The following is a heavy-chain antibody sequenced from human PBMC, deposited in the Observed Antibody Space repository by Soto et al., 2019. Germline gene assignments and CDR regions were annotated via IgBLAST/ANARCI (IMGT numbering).Heavy chain of an antibody. J-gene: IGHJ6*02. CDR2: INPQTGGT. Sequence: ASVKVSCKASGYTFTGYYIHWVREAPGQGLEWMGWINPQTGGTSYAQKFQGRVTLSRDTSINAAYLELSRLRFDDAAVYFCARERYQVISDGMDVWGQGTTVTVSS. CDR1: GYTFTGYY. CDR3: ARERYQVISDGMDV. V-gene: IGHV1-2*02. D-gene: IGHD2-2*01.